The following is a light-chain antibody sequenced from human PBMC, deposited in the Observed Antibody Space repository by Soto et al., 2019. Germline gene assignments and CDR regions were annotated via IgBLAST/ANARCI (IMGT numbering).Light chain of an antibody. CDR1: QNIRSDY. J-gene: IGKJ1*01. CDR3: HHYGGT. V-gene: IGKV3-20*01. CDR2: GAS. Sequence: EIVLTQSPGTLSLSPGERATLSCRASQNIRSDYLAWYQQKPGQAPSLLIYGASNRATGIPDRLSGSGSGTDFTLTINRLEPEDFAVYYCHHYGGTFGQGTKVEI.